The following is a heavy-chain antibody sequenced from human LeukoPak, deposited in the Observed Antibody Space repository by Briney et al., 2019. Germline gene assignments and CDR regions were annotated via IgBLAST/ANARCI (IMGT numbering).Heavy chain of an antibody. CDR3: AKDLYGDPPSYYFDY. J-gene: IGHJ4*02. Sequence: SLRLSCAASGFTFDDYAMHWVRQAPGKGLEWVSGISWNSGSIGYADSVKGRFTISRDNAKNSLYLQMNSLRAEDTALYYCAKDLYGDPPSYYFDYWGQGTLVTVSS. D-gene: IGHD4-17*01. CDR1: GFTFDDYA. CDR2: ISWNSGSI. V-gene: IGHV3-9*01.